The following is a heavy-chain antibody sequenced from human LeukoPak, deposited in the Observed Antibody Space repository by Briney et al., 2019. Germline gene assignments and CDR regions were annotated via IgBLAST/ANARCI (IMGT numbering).Heavy chain of an antibody. CDR1: GYTFTSYG. D-gene: IGHD1-26*01. V-gene: IGHV1-18*01. J-gene: IGHJ4*02. CDR2: ISAYNGNT. CDR3: ARDHRYSGSYNPFDY. Sequence: ASVKVSCKASGYTFTSYGISWVRQAPGQGLEWMGWISAYNGNTNYAQKLQGRVTMTTDTSTSTAYMELRSLRSDDTAVYYCARDHRYSGSYNPFDYWGQRTLVTVSS.